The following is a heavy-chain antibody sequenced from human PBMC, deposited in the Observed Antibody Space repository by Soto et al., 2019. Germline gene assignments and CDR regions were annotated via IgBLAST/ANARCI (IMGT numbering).Heavy chain of an antibody. CDR3: ARGRGQQRVYRFDP. J-gene: IGHJ5*02. D-gene: IGHD6-13*01. CDR2: IYYSGST. Sequence: QVQLRESGPGLVKPSETLSLTCTASGGSVSSGSYYWSWIRQPPGKGLEWIGYIYYSGSTNYNPSLKIRVTISVDTSKNQFSLKLSSVTAADTAVYYCARGRGQQRVYRFDPGGQGTLVTVSS. CDR1: GGSVSSGSYY. V-gene: IGHV4-61*01.